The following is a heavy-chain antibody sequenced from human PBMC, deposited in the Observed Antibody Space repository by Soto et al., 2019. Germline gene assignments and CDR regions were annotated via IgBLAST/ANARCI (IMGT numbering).Heavy chain of an antibody. CDR1: GGSISSYY. CDR3: ARGDGSGYYYMDV. D-gene: IGHD3-10*01. J-gene: IGHJ6*03. V-gene: IGHV4-59*01. CDR2: IYYSGST. Sequence: SETLSLTCTVPGGSISSYYWSWIRQPPGKGLEWIGYIYYSGSTNYNPSLKSRVTISVDTSKNQFSLKLSSVTAADTAVYYCARGDGSGYYYMDVWGKGTTVTVSS.